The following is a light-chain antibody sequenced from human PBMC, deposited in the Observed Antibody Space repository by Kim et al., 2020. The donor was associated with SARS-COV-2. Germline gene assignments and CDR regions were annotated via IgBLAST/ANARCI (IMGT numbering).Light chain of an antibody. J-gene: IGLJ3*02. CDR3: NSRDSSGNHLEWV. CDR2: GKN. Sequence: GQTVRIKCQGDSLRSYYASWYQQKPGQAPVLVIYGKNNRPSVSPDRFSGSSSGNTASLTITGAQAEDEADYYCNSRDSSGNHLEWVFGGGTKLTVL. V-gene: IGLV3-19*01. CDR1: SLRSYY.